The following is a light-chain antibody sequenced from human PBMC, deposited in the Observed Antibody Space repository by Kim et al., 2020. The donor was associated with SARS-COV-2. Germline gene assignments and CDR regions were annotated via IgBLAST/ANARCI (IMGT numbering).Light chain of an antibody. CDR2: EAS. V-gene: IGKV3-11*01. Sequence: PGERATLSCRASQSISKYLAWYQQRPGQTPRLLIYEASNRATGVPDRFSGSGSGTDFTLTISSLEPEDFAVYFCQQRSHWPPLTFGGGTKV. CDR1: QSISKY. CDR3: QQRSHWPPLT. J-gene: IGKJ4*01.